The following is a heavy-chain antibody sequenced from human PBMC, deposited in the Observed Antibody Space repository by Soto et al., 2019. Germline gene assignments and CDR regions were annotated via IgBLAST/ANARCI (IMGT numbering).Heavy chain of an antibody. CDR3: AREVRAMVTYYFDY. D-gene: IGHD5-18*01. Sequence: EVQLVESGGGLVQTGGSLRLSCAASGFTFSSYWMHWVRQAPGKGLVWVSRINSDGSSTSYADYVKGRFTISRDNAKNTLYLQMNSLRAEETAVYYCAREVRAMVTYYFDYWGQGTLVTVSS. CDR2: INSDGSST. CDR1: GFTFSSYW. J-gene: IGHJ4*02. V-gene: IGHV3-74*01.